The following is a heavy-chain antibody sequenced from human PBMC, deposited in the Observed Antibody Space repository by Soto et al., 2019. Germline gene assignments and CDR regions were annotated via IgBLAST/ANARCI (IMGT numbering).Heavy chain of an antibody. D-gene: IGHD6-19*01. CDR1: GGSISSYY. V-gene: IGHV4-59*01. J-gene: IGHJ4*02. CDR2: IYYSGST. CDR3: ARSLSSGWYYFDY. Sequence: SETLSLTCTVSGGSISSYYWSWIRQPPGKGLEWIGYIYYSGSTNYNPSLKSRVTISVDTSKNQFSLKLSSVTAADTAVYYCARSLSSGWYYFDYWGQGTLVTVS.